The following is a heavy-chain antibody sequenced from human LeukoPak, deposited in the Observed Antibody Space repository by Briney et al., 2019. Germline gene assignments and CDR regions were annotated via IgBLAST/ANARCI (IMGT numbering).Heavy chain of an antibody. CDR2: ISAYNGNT. CDR1: GYTVTSYG. Sequence: GTSVKASCKASGYTVTSYGISWVRQAPGQGLEWMGWISAYNGNTSYAQKLQRRVTMTTDTSTSTAYMELRSMRSDDTAVYYCARVDYTTAPPYLLPDYWGQGILVIVSS. V-gene: IGHV1-18*01. J-gene: IGHJ4*02. CDR3: ARVDYTTAPPYLLPDY. D-gene: IGHD2-2*02.